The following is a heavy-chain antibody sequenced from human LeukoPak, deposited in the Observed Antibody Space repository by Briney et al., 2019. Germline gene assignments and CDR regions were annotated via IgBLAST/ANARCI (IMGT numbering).Heavy chain of an antibody. CDR1: GFTFSSYA. V-gene: IGHV3-33*08. CDR3: ARDTLAGELPPEYFDY. CDR2: IWYDGSNK. Sequence: PGGSLRLSCAASGFTFSSYAMSWVRQAPGKGLEWVAVIWYDGSNKYYADSVKGRFTISRDNSKNTLYLQMNSLRAEDTAVYYCARDTLAGELPPEYFDYWGQGTLVTVSS. J-gene: IGHJ4*02. D-gene: IGHD3-10*01.